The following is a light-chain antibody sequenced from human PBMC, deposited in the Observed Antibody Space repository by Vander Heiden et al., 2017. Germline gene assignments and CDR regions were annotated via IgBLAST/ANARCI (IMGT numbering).Light chain of an antibody. CDR3: NSRDSSGNHVV. J-gene: IGLJ2*01. CDR1: SLRSYY. V-gene: IGLV3-19*01. CDR2: GKN. Sequence: SSELTQDPAVSVALGQTVRTTCQGDSLRSYYASWYQQKPGQAPVLVIYGKNNRPSGIPDRFSGSSSGNTASLTITGAQAEDEADYYCNSRDSSGNHVVFVGGTKLTVL.